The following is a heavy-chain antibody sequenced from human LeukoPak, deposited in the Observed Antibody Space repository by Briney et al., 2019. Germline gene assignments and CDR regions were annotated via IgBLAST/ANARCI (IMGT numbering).Heavy chain of an antibody. V-gene: IGHV3-7*01. D-gene: IGHD2-15*01. J-gene: IGHJ4*02. CDR2: IKQDGSEK. Sequence: PGGSLRLSCAASGFTFSSYRMSWVRQAPGKGLEWVANIKQDGSEKYYVDSVKGRFTISRDNAKNSLYLQMNSLRAEDTAVYYCAKALSPYAGLFDYWGQGTLVTVSS. CDR1: GFTFSSYR. CDR3: AKALSPYAGLFDY.